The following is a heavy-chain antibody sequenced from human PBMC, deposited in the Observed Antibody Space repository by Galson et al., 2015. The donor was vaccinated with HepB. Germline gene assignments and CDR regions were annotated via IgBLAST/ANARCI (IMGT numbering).Heavy chain of an antibody. CDR2: INPTSGST. D-gene: IGHD4-11*01. Sequence: SVKVSCKASGYTFTSYYMHWVRQAPGQGLEWMGIINPTSGSTFYAQKFQGRVTMTRDTSTSTVYMELSSLRSEDTAVYYCARSDYSKMFDPWGQGTLVTVSS. CDR1: GYTFTSYY. CDR3: ARSDYSKMFDP. V-gene: IGHV1-46*01. J-gene: IGHJ5*02.